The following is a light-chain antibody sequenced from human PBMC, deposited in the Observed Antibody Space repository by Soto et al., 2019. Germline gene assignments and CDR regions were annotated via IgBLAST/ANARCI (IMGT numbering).Light chain of an antibody. CDR3: QQYDSSPRT. CDR2: GAS. J-gene: IGKJ1*01. Sequence: EIVLTQSPAILSVSPGERATLSCRASQSISRSLAWYQQKPGQTPRLLFNGASTRATGIPARFTGSGSGTDFTLTINRLEPEDFAVYYCQQYDSSPRTFGQGTKVDIK. CDR1: QSISRS. V-gene: IGKV3-15*01.